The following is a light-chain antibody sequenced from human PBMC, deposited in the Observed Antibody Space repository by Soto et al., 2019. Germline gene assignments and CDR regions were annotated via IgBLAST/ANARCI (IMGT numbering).Light chain of an antibody. CDR3: QQYNQWPIT. J-gene: IGKJ5*01. V-gene: IGKV3-15*01. CDR1: ESVSTN. CDR2: GAF. Sequence: EIEMTQSPATLSLAPGERVTLSCRASESVSTNLAWYQQKPGQAPRLLIHGAFTRATGIPARFSGSGSGTEFTLTISSLQSEDFAVFYCQQYNQWPITFGQGTRLEIK.